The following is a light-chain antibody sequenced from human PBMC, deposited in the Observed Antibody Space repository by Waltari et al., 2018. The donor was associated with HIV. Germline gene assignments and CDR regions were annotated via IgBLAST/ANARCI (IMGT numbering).Light chain of an antibody. J-gene: IGLJ3*02. V-gene: IGLV7-46*01. CDR1: TGPVTSGHS. Sequence: QAVLTQAPSLTVSPGGPVTLPCGSSTGPVTSGHSTYWFQQKPRHAPRTLIYDTNTKRSWTPARFSVSLLGGKAALTLSGAQPEDEAEYYCLLSYSGTRVFGGGTKLTVL. CDR2: DTN. CDR3: LLSYSGTRV.